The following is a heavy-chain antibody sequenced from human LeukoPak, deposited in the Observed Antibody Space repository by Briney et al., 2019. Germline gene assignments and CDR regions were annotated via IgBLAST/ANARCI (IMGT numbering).Heavy chain of an antibody. CDR2: ISYDGSKE. D-gene: IGHD3-10*01. Sequence: GGSLRLSCAASGFTFSSYGMHWVRQAPGKGLEWVAVISYDGSKEYYADSVKGRFTISRDNSKNTLYLQMNSLKTEDTAVYYCARDLAGHYYGSGSSFDYWGQGTLVTVSS. J-gene: IGHJ4*02. CDR1: GFTFSSYG. V-gene: IGHV3-30*03. CDR3: ARDLAGHYYGSGSSFDY.